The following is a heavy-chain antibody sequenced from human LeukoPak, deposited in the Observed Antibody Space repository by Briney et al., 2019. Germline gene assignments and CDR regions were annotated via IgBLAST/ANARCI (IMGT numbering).Heavy chain of an antibody. CDR2: INPNSGGT. V-gene: IGHV1-2*02. J-gene: IGHJ4*02. CDR3: ARVKYYYGSEDY. Sequence: ASVKVSCKASGHTFTGYYMHWVRQAPGQGLEWMGWINPNSGGTNYAQKFQGRVTMTKDMSINTAYMELSRLTSDDTAVYYCARVKYYYGSEDYWGQGTLVTVSS. D-gene: IGHD3-10*01. CDR1: GHTFTGYY.